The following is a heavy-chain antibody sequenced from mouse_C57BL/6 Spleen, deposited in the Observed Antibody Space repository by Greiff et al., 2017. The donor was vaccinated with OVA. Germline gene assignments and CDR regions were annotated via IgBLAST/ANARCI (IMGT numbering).Heavy chain of an antibody. CDR3: ARSGNGKPRFAY. V-gene: IGHV5-4*01. J-gene: IGHJ3*01. Sequence: DVQLVESGGGLVKPGGSLKLSCAASGFTFSSYAMSWVRQTPEKRLEWVATISDGGSYTYYPDNVKGRFTISRDNAKNHLYLQRSHLTSEDTAMYYCARSGNGKPRFAYWGQGTLVTVAA. CDR2: ISDGGSYT. D-gene: IGHD2-1*01. CDR1: GFTFSSYA.